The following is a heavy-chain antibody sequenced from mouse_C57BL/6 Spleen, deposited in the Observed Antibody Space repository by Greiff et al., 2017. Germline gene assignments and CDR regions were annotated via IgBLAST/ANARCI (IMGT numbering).Heavy chain of an antibody. V-gene: IGHV1-50*01. CDR2: IDPSDSYT. CDR3: ARGGTTVPAWFAY. Sequence: QVQLQQPGAELVKPGASVKLSCKASGYTFTSYWMQWVKQRPGQGLEWIGEIDPSDSYTNYNQKFKGKATLTVDTSSSTAYMQLSSLTSEDSAVYYCARGGTTVPAWFAYWGQGTLVTVSA. D-gene: IGHD1-1*01. J-gene: IGHJ3*01. CDR1: GYTFTSYW.